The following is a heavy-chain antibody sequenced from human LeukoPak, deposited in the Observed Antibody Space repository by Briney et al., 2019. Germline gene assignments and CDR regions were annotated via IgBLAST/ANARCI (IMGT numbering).Heavy chain of an antibody. V-gene: IGHV3-23*01. CDR1: GFTFSNYA. CDR2: ISRSGGST. J-gene: IGHJ4*02. D-gene: IGHD2-21*01. CDR3: AKVGGAVDY. Sequence: GGSLRLSCAASGFTFSNYAMTWVRQAPGKGLEWVSTISRSGGSTYYADSVRGRFTISRDNSKNTLDLQMNSLRADDTAVYYCAKVGGAVDYWGQGTRVTVSS.